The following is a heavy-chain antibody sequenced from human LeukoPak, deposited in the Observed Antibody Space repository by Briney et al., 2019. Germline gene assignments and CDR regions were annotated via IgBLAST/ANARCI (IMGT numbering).Heavy chain of an antibody. CDR2: IRYDGSNK. Sequence: GSLRLSCAASGFTFSSYGMHWVRQAPGKGLEWVAFIRYDGSNKYYADSVKGRFTISRDNSKNTLYLQMNSLRAEDTAVYYCARVIASGRFAFDIWGQGTMVTVSS. CDR3: ARVIASGRFAFDI. J-gene: IGHJ3*02. V-gene: IGHV3-30*02. CDR1: GFTFSSYG. D-gene: IGHD2-15*01.